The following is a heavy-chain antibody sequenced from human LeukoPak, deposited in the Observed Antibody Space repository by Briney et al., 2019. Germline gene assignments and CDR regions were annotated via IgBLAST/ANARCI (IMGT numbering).Heavy chain of an antibody. Sequence: GGSLRLSCAASGFTFSDNSLHWVRQAPGKGLEWVSTISGGGLSTYYADSVKGRFTISRDNSKSTLYLQMTSLRAEDTAVYYCAKAQSGYTSFDYWGQGTLVTVSS. CDR3: AKAQSGYTSFDY. V-gene: IGHV3-23*01. CDR2: ISGGGLST. D-gene: IGHD5-18*01. CDR1: GFTFSDNS. J-gene: IGHJ4*02.